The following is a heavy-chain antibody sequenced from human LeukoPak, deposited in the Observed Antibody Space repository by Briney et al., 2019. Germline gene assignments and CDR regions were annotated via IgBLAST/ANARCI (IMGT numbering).Heavy chain of an antibody. J-gene: IGHJ6*03. CDR2: IYHSGST. V-gene: IGHV4-30-2*01. CDR3: ARSSPIWFGEHLGIYYMDV. D-gene: IGHD3-10*01. CDR1: GGSISSGGYY. Sequence: PSETLSLTCTVSGGSISSGGYYWSWIRQPPGKGLEWIGYIYHSGSTYYNPSLKSRVTISVDRSKNQFSLKLSSVTAADTAVYYCARSSPIWFGEHLGIYYMDVWGKGTTVTVSS.